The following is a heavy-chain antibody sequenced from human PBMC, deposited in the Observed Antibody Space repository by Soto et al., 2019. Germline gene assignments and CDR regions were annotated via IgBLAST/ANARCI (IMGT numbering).Heavy chain of an antibody. D-gene: IGHD4-4*01. V-gene: IGHV3-30-3*01. CDR3: ARPLWRNDYNWGYFDL. J-gene: IGHJ2*01. CDR1: GFTFSSYA. CDR2: ISYDGSNK. Sequence: QVQLVESGGGVVQPGRSLRLSCAASGFTFSSYAMHWVRQAPGKGLEWVAVISYDGSNKYYADSVKGRFTISRDNSKNTLYLQMNSLRAEETAVYYCARPLWRNDYNWGYFDLWGGGTVVTVSS.